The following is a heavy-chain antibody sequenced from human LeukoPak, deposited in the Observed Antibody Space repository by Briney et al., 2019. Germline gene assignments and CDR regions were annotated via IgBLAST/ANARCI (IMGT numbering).Heavy chain of an antibody. Sequence: SVKVSCKASGGTFTSYAISWVRHAPGQGLEWMGGIIPIFDTANYAQKFQGRVTITTDESTSTAYMELSSLRSEDTAVYYCAAEVRFVEWRLFDYWGQGTLVTVSS. CDR3: AAEVRFVEWRLFDY. CDR1: GGTFTSYA. D-gene: IGHD3-3*01. CDR2: IIPIFDTA. J-gene: IGHJ4*02. V-gene: IGHV1-69*05.